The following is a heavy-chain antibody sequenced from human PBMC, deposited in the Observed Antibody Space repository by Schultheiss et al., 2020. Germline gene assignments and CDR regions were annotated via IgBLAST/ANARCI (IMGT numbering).Heavy chain of an antibody. V-gene: IGHV3-13*01. Sequence: GESLKISCAASGFTFSSYWMSWVRQASGKGLEWVSAIGTAGDTYYPGSVKGRFTISRENAKNSLYLQMNSLRAGDTAVYYCARSGSSSNYYYYGMDVWGQGTTVTVSS. J-gene: IGHJ6*02. CDR2: IGTAGDT. CDR1: GFTFSSYW. CDR3: ARSGSSSNYYYYGMDV. D-gene: IGHD6-6*01.